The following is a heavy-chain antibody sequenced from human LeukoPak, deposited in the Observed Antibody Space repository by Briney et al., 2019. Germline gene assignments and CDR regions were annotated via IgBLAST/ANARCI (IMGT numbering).Heavy chain of an antibody. V-gene: IGHV3-7*01. D-gene: IGHD4-17*01. CDR1: GFTFSSYW. J-gene: IGHJ4*02. CDR2: IKQDGSEK. CDR3: ARDIRAVTHPAPLDY. Sequence: GGSLRLSCAASGFTFSSYWMSWVRQAPGKGLEWVANIKQDGSEKYYVDSVKGRFTISRDNAKNSLYLQMNSLRAEDTAVYYCARDIRAVTHPAPLDYWGQGTLVTVSS.